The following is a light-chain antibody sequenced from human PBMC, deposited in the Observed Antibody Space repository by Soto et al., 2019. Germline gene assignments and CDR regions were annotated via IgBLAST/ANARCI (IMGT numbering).Light chain of an antibody. Sequence: QSALTQPASVSGSPGQSITISCTGTSSDVGSYNLVSWYQQHPGKAPKLMIYEGSKRPSGVSNRFSGSKSGNTASLTISGLQAEDEADYYCCSYAGSSTSRYACGTGTKVTVL. V-gene: IGLV2-23*01. CDR3: CSYAGSSTSRYA. J-gene: IGLJ1*01. CDR1: SSDVGSYNL. CDR2: EGS.